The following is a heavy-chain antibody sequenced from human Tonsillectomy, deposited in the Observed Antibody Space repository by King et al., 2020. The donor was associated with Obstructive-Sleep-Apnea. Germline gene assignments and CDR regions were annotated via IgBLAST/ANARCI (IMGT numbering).Heavy chain of an antibody. J-gene: IGHJ6*02. CDR2: IIPILGIA. CDR1: GGTFSSYA. CDR3: AIGGPRYNWNDEFYYGMDV. D-gene: IGHD1-1*01. Sequence: VQLVESGAEVKKPGSSVKVSCKASGGTFSSYAISWVRQAPGQGLEWMGRIIPILGIANYAQKFQGRVTITADKSTSTAYMELSSLRSEDTAVYYCAIGGPRYNWNDEFYYGMDVWGQGTTVTVSS. V-gene: IGHV1-69*09.